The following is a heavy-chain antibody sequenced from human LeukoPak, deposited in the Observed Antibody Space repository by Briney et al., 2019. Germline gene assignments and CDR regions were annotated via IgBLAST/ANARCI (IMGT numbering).Heavy chain of an antibody. D-gene: IGHD2-2*01. CDR2: IKQDGSEK. V-gene: IGHV3-7*03. CDR1: GFTFSSYW. Sequence: PGGSLRLSCAASGFTFSSYWMSWVRQAPGKGLEWVANIKQDGSEKYYVDSVEGRFTISRDNAKNSLYLQMNSLRAEDTAVYYCARAGAYCSSTSCSYYYGMDVWGQGTTVTVSS. CDR3: ARAGAYCSSTSCSYYYGMDV. J-gene: IGHJ6*02.